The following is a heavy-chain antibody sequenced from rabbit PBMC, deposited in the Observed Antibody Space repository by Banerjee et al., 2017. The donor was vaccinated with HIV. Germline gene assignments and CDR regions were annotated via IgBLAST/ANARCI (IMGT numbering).Heavy chain of an antibody. D-gene: IGHD1-1*01. CDR1: GFSFSNKYV. CDR2: INTSSGNT. CDR3: ARDLASVIGWNFGL. Sequence: QSLEESGGDLVKPEGSLTITCTASGFSFSNKYVMCWVRQAPGKGLEWIACINTSSGNTVYASWAKGRFTISKTSSTTVTLQMTSLTAADTATYFCARDLASVIGWNFGLWGQGTLVTVS. V-gene: IGHV1S40*01. J-gene: IGHJ4*01.